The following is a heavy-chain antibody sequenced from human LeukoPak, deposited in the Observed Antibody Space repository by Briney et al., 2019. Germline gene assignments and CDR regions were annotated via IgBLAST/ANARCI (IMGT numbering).Heavy chain of an antibody. CDR2: IYYRGST. V-gene: IGHV4-31*03. J-gene: IGHJ4*02. CDR3: AREQLGKLRYFDY. D-gene: IGHD7-27*01. CDR1: GGSISSGGYY. Sequence: SETLSLTCTVSGGSISSGGYYWSWIRQHPGKGLEWIGYIYYRGSTYYNPSLKGRVTISVDTSKNQFSLKLSSVTAADTAVYYCAREQLGKLRYFDYWGQGTLVTVSS.